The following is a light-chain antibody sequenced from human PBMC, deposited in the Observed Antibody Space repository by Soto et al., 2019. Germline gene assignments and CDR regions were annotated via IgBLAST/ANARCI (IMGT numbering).Light chain of an antibody. CDR1: QSISSD. Sequence: EVLMMQSPVTLSVSPGQRATLSCRTSQSISSDLAWYQQKPGQAPRLLIYGASTRATGIPGGFSGSGSGREFSLLISSPQSEDSAVYYCQQYNDWPQYTFGRGTKLEIK. CDR2: GAS. V-gene: IGKV3-15*01. CDR3: QQYNDWPQYT. J-gene: IGKJ2*01.